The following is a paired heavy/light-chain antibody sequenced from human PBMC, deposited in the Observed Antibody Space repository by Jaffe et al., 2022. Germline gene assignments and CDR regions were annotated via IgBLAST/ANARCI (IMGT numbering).Light chain of an antibody. V-gene: IGKV3-20*01. Sequence: EIVLTQSPGTLSLSPGERATLSCRASQSVSSSYLAWYQQKPGQAPRLLIYGASSRATGIPDRFSGSGSGTDFTLTISRLEPEDFAVYYCQQYGSSPPRITFGQGTRLEIK. CDR1: QSVSSSY. CDR2: GAS. CDR3: QQYGSSPPRIT. J-gene: IGKJ5*01.
Heavy chain of an antibody. CDR1: GGSISSGSYY. V-gene: IGHV4-61*02. J-gene: IGHJ6*03. CDR3: ARAESSYCSGGSCYWPDYYYYMDV. CDR2: IYTSGST. Sequence: QVQLQESGPGLVKPSQTLSLTCTVSGGSISSGSYYWSWIRQPAGKGLEWIGRIYTSGSTNYNPSLKSRVTISVDTSKNQFSLKLSSVTAADTAVYYCARAESSYCSGGSCYWPDYYYYMDVWGKGTTVTVSS. D-gene: IGHD2-15*01.